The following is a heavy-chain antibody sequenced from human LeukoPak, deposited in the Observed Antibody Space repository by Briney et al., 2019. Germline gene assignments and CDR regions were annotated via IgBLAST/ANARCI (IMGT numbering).Heavy chain of an antibody. CDR1: GYTFSTYG. D-gene: IGHD3-10*01. J-gene: IGHJ3*01. V-gene: IGHV1-18*04. CDR3: ARGETYYYGSGSRSAFGL. CDR2: ISAYNGDR. Sequence: ASVKVSCKASGYTFSTYGITWVRQAPGQGLEWMGWISAYNGDRDYAQSLQDKMTMTTDTSTSTAYMELENLTPDDTAVYFCARGETYYYGSGSRSAFGLWGQGTVVIVSS.